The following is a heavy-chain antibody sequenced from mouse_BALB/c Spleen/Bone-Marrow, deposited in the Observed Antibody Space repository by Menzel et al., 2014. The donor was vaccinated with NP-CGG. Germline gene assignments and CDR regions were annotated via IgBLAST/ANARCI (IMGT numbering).Heavy chain of an antibody. CDR3: AREDYGSGFAY. V-gene: IGHV1S135*01. J-gene: IGHJ3*01. CDR2: IDPYNGGT. D-gene: IGHD1-1*01. Sequence: VQLKQSGPELAKPGASVKVSCKASGYAFTSYNMYWVKQSHGKSLEGIGHIDPYNGGTSYNQKFKGKATLTVDKSSSTAYMHLNSLTSEDSAVYYCAREDYGSGFAYWGQGTLVTVSA. CDR1: GYAFTSYN.